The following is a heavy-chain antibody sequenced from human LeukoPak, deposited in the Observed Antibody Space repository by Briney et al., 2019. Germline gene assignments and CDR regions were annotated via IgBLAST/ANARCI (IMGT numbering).Heavy chain of an antibody. Sequence: SQTLSLTCTASGGSISSGGYYWSWIRQHPGKGLEWIGYIYYSGSTYYNPSLKSRVTISVDTSKNQFSLKLSSVTAADTAVYYCARVIAAAGTEWFDPWGQGTLVTVSS. D-gene: IGHD6-13*01. CDR3: ARVIAAAGTEWFDP. CDR1: GGSISSGGYY. CDR2: IYYSGST. V-gene: IGHV4-31*03. J-gene: IGHJ5*02.